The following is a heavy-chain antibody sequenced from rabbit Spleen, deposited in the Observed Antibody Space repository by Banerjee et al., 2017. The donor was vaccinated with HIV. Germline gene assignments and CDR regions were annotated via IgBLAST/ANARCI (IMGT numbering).Heavy chain of an antibody. J-gene: IGHJ4*01. D-gene: IGHD2-1*01. CDR1: GIDFSSAW. CDR3: ARPYGAYGDAFDL. CDR2: IKTDSSGST. Sequence: QSLEESGGGLVKPGGTLTLTCKASGIDFSSAWMCWVRQAPGKGLELFACIKTDSSGSTWYASWAKGRFAISKASSTTVTLQLNSLTAADTATYFCARPYGAYGDAFDLWGQGTLVTVS. V-gene: IGHV1S40*01.